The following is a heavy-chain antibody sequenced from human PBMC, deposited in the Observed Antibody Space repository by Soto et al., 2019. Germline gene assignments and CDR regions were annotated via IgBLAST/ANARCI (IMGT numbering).Heavy chain of an antibody. Sequence: EVQLVESGGGLVQPGGSLRLSCAASGFSISSYWMNWVRQAPGKGLEWVASIRKDGSEKYYVDSVKGRFTISRDNAKNSLYLQMNCPRDDDTAVYYCAGGSGWLSDYWGRGTLVTVSS. D-gene: IGHD6-19*01. V-gene: IGHV3-7*03. J-gene: IGHJ4*02. CDR2: IRKDGSEK. CDR1: GFSISSYW. CDR3: AGGSGWLSDY.